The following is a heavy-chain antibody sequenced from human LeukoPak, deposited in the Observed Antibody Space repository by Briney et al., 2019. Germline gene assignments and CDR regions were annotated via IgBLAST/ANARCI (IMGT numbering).Heavy chain of an antibody. J-gene: IGHJ5*02. D-gene: IGHD6-19*01. Sequence: ASVKVSCKASGYTFTSYDINWVRQATGQGLEWVGWMNPNSGNTGYAQKFQGRVTMTRNTSISTAYMELSSLRSEDTAVYYCARFLAVDNWFDPWGQGTLVTVSS. CDR2: MNPNSGNT. CDR3: ARFLAVDNWFDP. CDR1: GYTFTSYD. V-gene: IGHV1-8*01.